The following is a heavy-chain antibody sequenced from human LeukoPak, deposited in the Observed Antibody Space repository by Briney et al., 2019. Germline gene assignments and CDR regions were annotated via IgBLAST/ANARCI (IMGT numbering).Heavy chain of an antibody. J-gene: IGHJ5*02. CDR2: ISAYNGDT. CDR3: ARVKIFGVAISNWFDP. CDR1: GYTFTSYT. D-gene: IGHD3-3*01. V-gene: IGHV1-18*01. Sequence: ASVKVSCKASGYTFTSYTIIWVRQAPGQGLEWMGWISAYNGDTYYAQKFQGRATMTTDTSTSTAYMELRSLRSDDTAVYYCARVKIFGVAISNWFDPWGQGTLVTVSS.